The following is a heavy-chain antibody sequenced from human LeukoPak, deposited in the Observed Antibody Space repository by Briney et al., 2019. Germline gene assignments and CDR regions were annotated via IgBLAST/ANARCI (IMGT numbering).Heavy chain of an antibody. D-gene: IGHD2-2*01. J-gene: IGHJ5*02. Sequence: GGPLRLSCAGSGFTFSTYGMSWVRQAPGKGLERVSGISTSGSTYYADPVKGRFTISRDNSKNTLYLQMNSLRAEDTAVYYCARDGEYCTSTDCYYPSWGQGTLVTVSS. CDR2: ISTSGST. CDR3: ARDGEYCTSTDCYYPS. V-gene: IGHV3-23*01. CDR1: GFTFSTYG.